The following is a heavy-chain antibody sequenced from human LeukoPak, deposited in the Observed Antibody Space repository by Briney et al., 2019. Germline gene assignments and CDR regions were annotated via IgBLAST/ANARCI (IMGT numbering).Heavy chain of an antibody. CDR1: GGSXSSSSYY. J-gene: IGHJ5*02. CDR3: ARAYSSGLYWFDP. V-gene: IGHV4-39*01. Sequence: ETLSLTCTVSGGSXSSSSYYWGWIRQPPGKGLEWIGNIYYSGSTYYNPSLKSRVTISVDTSKNQFSLKLSSVTAADTAVYYCARAYSSGLYWFDPWGQGTLVTVSS. CDR2: IYYSGST. D-gene: IGHD6-19*01.